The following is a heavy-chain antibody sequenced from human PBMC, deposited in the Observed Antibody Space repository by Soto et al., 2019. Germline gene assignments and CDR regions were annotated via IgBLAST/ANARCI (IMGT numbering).Heavy chain of an antibody. D-gene: IGHD1-26*01. CDR2: VYFSGST. Sequence: SETLSLTCTVSGASINSGGYYWSWVRQLPGKGLEWIGYVYFSGSTYYNPSLESRVTISLDTSQNQFSLKLSSVTAADTAVYHCASGNAWEVLLAYWGQGTLVTVSS. J-gene: IGHJ4*02. V-gene: IGHV4-31*03. CDR3: ASGNAWEVLLAY. CDR1: GASINSGGYY.